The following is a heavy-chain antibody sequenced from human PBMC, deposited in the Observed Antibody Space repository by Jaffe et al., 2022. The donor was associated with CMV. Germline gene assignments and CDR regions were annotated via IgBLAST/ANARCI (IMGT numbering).Heavy chain of an antibody. CDR3: ATYMVRGVIITLYYMDV. J-gene: IGHJ6*03. CDR2: ISGSGGST. D-gene: IGHD3-10*01. V-gene: IGHV3-23*04. CDR1: GFTFSSYA. Sequence: EVQLVESGGGLVQPGGSLRLSCAASGFTFSSYAMSWVRQAPGKGLEWVSAISGSGGSTYYADSVKGRFTISRDNSKNTLYLQMNSLRAEDTAVYYCATYMVRGVIITLYYMDVWGKGTTVTVSS.